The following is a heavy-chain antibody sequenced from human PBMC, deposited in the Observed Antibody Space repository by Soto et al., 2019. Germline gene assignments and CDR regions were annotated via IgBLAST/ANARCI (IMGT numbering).Heavy chain of an antibody. CDR3: AADPNYYVSSGYYDVAPGAFDI. CDR2: IVVGSGNT. V-gene: IGHV1-58*02. D-gene: IGHD3-22*01. CDR1: GGTFSNYA. Sequence: SVKVSCKASGGTFSNYAISWVRQARGQRLEWIGWIVVGSGNTNYAQKFQERVTITRDMSTSTAYMELSSLRSEDTAVYYCAADPNYYVSSGYYDVAPGAFDIWGQGTMDTVSS. J-gene: IGHJ3*02.